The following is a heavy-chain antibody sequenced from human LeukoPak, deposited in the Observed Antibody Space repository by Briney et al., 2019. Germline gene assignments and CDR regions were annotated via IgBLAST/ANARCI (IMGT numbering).Heavy chain of an antibody. Sequence: GGSLRLSCAASGFSFSTYGMSWVRQAPGKGLEWDSSVSGSGGSSYYGDSVKGRFTISRDNSKNTLYLQMNSLRVEDTAEYYCPKDHHYDSSDYGRYYYYGMDVWGQGTTVTVSS. CDR2: VSGSGGSS. J-gene: IGHJ6*02. V-gene: IGHV3-23*01. CDR1: GFSFSTYG. D-gene: IGHD3-22*01. CDR3: PKDHHYDSSDYGRYYYYGMDV.